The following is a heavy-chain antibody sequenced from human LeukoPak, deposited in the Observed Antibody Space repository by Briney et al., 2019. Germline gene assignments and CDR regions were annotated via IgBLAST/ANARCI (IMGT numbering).Heavy chain of an antibody. Sequence: ASVKLSCTASGYTFTSYGISWMRQAPGQGLEWMGWISAYNGNTNYAQKLQGTVTMTTDTSTSPAYMELRSLRSDDTAVYYCARSSRYQTIDYWGQGTLVTVSS. J-gene: IGHJ4*02. D-gene: IGHD2-2*01. CDR3: ARSSRYQTIDY. CDR2: ISAYNGNT. V-gene: IGHV1-18*01. CDR1: GYTFTSYG.